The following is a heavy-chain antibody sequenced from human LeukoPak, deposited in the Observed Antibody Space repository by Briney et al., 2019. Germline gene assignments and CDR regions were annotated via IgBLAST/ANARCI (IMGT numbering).Heavy chain of an antibody. CDR1: GFTFKNYA. CDR2: IRDSGNGT. D-gene: IGHD3-3*01. J-gene: IGHJ4*02. CDR3: AKWAYYDFWSGHYKSHFDS. Sequence: GGSLRLACVVSGFTFKNYAMSWVRQAPGKGLECVSSIRDSGNGTDYADSVKGRFTVSRDNSKNTLYLHMNTLSAEDTAVYYCAKWAYYDFWSGHYKSHFDSWGQGTLVTVSP. V-gene: IGHV3-23*01.